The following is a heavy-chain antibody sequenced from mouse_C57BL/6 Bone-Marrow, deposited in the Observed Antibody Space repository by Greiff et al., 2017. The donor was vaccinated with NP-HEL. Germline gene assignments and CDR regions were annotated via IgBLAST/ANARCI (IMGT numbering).Heavy chain of an antibody. CDR3: ARPSYSSLFDY. J-gene: IGHJ2*01. CDR2: INSDGGST. Sequence: EVKLMESGGGLVQPGESLKLSCESNEYEFPSHDMSWVRKTPEKRLELVAAINSDGGSTYYPDTLERRFIISRDNTKKTLYLKMSSLRSEDTAWYYCARPSYSSLFDYWGQGTTLTVSS. D-gene: IGHD2-5*01. CDR1: EYEFPSHD. V-gene: IGHV5-2*01.